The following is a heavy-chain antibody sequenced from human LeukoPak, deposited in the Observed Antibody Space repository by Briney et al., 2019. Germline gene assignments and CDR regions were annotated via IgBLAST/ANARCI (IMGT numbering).Heavy chain of an antibody. CDR3: ARDLKSAVTTVDY. Sequence: GGSLRLSCAASGFTFSSYSMNWVRQAPGKGLEWVSSISSSSSYIYYADSVKGRFTIPRDNAKNSLYLQMNSLRAEDTAVYYCARDLKSAVTTVDYWGQGTLVTVSS. J-gene: IGHJ4*02. V-gene: IGHV3-21*01. D-gene: IGHD4-17*01. CDR2: ISSSSSYI. CDR1: GFTFSSYS.